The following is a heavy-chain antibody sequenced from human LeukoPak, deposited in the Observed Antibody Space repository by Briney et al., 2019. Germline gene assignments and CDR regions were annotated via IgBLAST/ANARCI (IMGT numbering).Heavy chain of an antibody. CDR3: ATDGAGFDT. CDR1: GFTFNDYY. V-gene: IGHV3-11*01. Sequence: GGSLRLSCAASGFTFNDYYMSWLRQAPGKGLEGLSYINIGGTNTHYADSVKGRFTISRDNANKSLYLEMNNLRAEDTAVYYCATDGAGFDTWGQGVLVTVSS. CDR2: INIGGTNT. J-gene: IGHJ5*02.